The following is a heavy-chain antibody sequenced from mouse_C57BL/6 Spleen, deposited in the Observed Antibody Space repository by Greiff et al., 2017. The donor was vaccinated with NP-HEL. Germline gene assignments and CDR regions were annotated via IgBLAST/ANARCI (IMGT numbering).Heavy chain of an antibody. Sequence: VQLKQSGPVLVKPGASVKMSCKASGYTFTDYYMNWVKQSHGKSLEWIGVINPYNGGTSYNQKFKGKATLTVDKSSSTAYMELNSLTSEDSAVYYCTRTYYSNFYYFDCWGQGTTLTVSS. D-gene: IGHD2-5*01. CDR3: TRTYYSNFYYFDC. CDR1: GYTFTDYY. CDR2: INPYNGGT. V-gene: IGHV1-19*01. J-gene: IGHJ2*01.